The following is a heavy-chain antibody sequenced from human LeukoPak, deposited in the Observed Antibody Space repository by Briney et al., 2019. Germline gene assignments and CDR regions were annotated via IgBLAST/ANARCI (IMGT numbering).Heavy chain of an antibody. D-gene: IGHD3-9*01. J-gene: IGHJ3*02. Sequence: SETLSLTCAVYGGSFSGYYWSWIRQPPGKGLEWIGEINHSGSTNHNPALKSRVTISVDTSKNQFSLKLSSVTAADTAVYYCARGPYLTGYSLGAFDIWGQGTMVTVSS. CDR3: ARGPYLTGYSLGAFDI. CDR1: GGSFSGYY. CDR2: INHSGST. V-gene: IGHV4-34*01.